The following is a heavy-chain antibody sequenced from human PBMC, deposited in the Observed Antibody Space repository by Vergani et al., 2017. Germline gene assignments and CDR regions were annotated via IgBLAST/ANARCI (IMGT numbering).Heavy chain of an antibody. Sequence: QVQLVESGGGVVQPGGSLRLSCAASGFTFSNNDMQWVRQAPGKGLEWVALTRYDGSNKSFADSVKGRFTISRDNSKKMLYFEMNSLRTEDTGVYYWAKRGDYGYFLGFWGQGTLVIVSS. CDR2: TRYDGSNK. D-gene: IGHD4-17*01. J-gene: IGHJ4*02. CDR1: GFTFSNND. V-gene: IGHV3-30*02. CDR3: AKRGDYGYFLGF.